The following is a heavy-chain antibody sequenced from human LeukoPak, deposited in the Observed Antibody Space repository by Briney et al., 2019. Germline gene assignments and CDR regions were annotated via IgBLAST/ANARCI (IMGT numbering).Heavy chain of an antibody. Sequence: ASVKVSCKASGYTINTHYMHWVRQAPGQGLEWMGIINPSDGSARYAQKFQDRVTMTRDMSTNTVYMELSSLRSEDTAIYCCARSAWTRDGFEMWSQGTMVTVSS. CDR2: INPSDGSA. D-gene: IGHD1-1*01. J-gene: IGHJ3*02. CDR1: GYTINTHY. CDR3: ARSAWTRDGFEM. V-gene: IGHV1-46*02.